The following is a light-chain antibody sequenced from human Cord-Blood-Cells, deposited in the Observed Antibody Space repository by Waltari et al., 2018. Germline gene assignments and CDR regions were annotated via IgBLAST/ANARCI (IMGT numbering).Light chain of an antibody. V-gene: IGKV3-20*01. Sequence: EIVLTQSPGTLSLSPGARATLPCRASQSVSSSYLAWYQQKPGQAPRLLIYGASSRATGIPDRFSGSGSGTDVTLTISRLEPEDFAVYYCQQYGSSLWTFGQGTKVEIK. CDR3: QQYGSSLWT. J-gene: IGKJ1*01. CDR2: GAS. CDR1: QSVSSSY.